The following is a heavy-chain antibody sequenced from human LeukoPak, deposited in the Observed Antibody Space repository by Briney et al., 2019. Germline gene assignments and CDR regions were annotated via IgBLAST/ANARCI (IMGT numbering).Heavy chain of an antibody. CDR3: TRGYIS. Sequence: GGSLRLSCAASGFTFSTSWMHWVRQVPGKGLMWVSHINPDGSNTAYADSVEGRFTVSRDNANNTLSLQMNSPRAEDTAVYYCTRGYISGGQGILVTVSS. J-gene: IGHJ4*02. D-gene: IGHD3-16*02. V-gene: IGHV3-74*01. CDR2: INPDGSNT. CDR1: GFTFSTSW.